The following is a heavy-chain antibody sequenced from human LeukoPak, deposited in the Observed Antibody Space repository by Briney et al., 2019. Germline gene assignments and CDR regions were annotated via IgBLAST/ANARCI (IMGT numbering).Heavy chain of an antibody. D-gene: IGHD2-15*01. CDR1: GFTFSSYA. CDR3: AKSPGYCSGGSCYSGRRWFDP. V-gene: IGHV3-23*01. CDR2: ISGSGGST. J-gene: IGHJ5*02. Sequence: GGSLRLSCAASGFTFSSYAMSWVRQAPGKGLEWVSAISGSGGSTYYADSVKGRFTISRDNSKSTLYLQMNSLRAEDTAVYYCAKSPGYCSGGSCYSGRRWFDPWGQGTLVTVSS.